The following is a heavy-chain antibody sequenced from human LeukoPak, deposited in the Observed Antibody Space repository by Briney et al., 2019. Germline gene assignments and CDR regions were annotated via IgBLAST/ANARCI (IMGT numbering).Heavy chain of an antibody. Sequence: SETLSLTCTVSGGSISSYYWSWIRQPPGKGLEWIGYIYYSGSTNYNPSLKSRVTISVDTSKNQFSLKLSSVTAADTAVYYCATDSSSWYLDAFDSWGQGTMVTVSS. V-gene: IGHV4-59*12. CDR2: IYYSGST. D-gene: IGHD6-13*01. CDR1: GGSISSYY. CDR3: ATDSSSWYLDAFDS. J-gene: IGHJ3*02.